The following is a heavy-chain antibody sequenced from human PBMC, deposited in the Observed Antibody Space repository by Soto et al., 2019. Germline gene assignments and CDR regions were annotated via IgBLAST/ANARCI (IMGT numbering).Heavy chain of an antibody. CDR2: TYYRSKWYN. V-gene: IGHV6-1*01. CDR1: GDSVSSNSAA. D-gene: IGHD2-15*01. J-gene: IGHJ3*02. CDR3: ALGYCSGGSCQIDAFDI. Sequence: PSQTLSLTCAISGDSVSSNSAAWKWIRHSPSRGLEWLGRTYYRSKWYNDYAVSVKSRITINPDTSKNQFSLQLNSVTPEDTAVYYCALGYCSGGSCQIDAFDIWGQGTMVTVSS.